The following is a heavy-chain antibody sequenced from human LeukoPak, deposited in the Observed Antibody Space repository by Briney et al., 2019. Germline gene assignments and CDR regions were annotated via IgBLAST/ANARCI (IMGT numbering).Heavy chain of an antibody. CDR1: GFTFSSYS. V-gene: IGHV3-21*01. CDR2: ISSSSSYI. Sequence: GGSLRLSCAASGFTFSSYSMNWVRQAPGKGLEWVSSISSSSSYIYYADSVKGRFTISRDNAKNSLYLQMNSLRAEDTAVYYCARVHRHGSGSALDYWGQGTLVTVSS. J-gene: IGHJ4*02. D-gene: IGHD3-10*01. CDR3: ARVHRHGSGSALDY.